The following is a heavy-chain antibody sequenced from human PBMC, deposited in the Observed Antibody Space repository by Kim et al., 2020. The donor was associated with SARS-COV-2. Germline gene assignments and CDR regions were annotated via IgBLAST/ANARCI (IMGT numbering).Heavy chain of an antibody. J-gene: IGHJ4*02. CDR3: ARDYDILTGYSSHFDY. D-gene: IGHD3-9*01. V-gene: IGHV1-18*01. Sequence: KLQGRVTMTTDTSTSTAYMELRSLRSDDTAVYYCARDYDILTGYSSHFDYWGQGTLVTVSS.